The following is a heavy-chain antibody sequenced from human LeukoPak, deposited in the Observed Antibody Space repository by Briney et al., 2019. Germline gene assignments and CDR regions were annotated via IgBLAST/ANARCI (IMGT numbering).Heavy chain of an antibody. J-gene: IGHJ4*02. CDR2: INQDESVK. CDR3: ARDPGSSAFDY. CDR1: GFTFTNYW. D-gene: IGHD5/OR15-5a*01. Sequence: GGSLRLSCAASGFTFTNYWMTWVRQAPGKGLEFVANINQDESVKNYVDSVKGRFTTSRDNAENSLHLQMNILRVEDTAVYYCARDPGSSAFDYWGQGTLVTVSS. V-gene: IGHV3-7*01.